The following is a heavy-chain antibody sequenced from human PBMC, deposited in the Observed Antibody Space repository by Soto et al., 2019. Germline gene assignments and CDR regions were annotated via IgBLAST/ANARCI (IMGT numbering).Heavy chain of an antibody. V-gene: IGHV1-69*01. CDR2: IIPIFGTA. CDR1: GGTFSSYA. Sequence: QVQLVQSGAEVKKPGSSVKVSCKASGGTFSSYAISWVRQAPGQGLEWMGGIIPIFGTANYAQKFQGRVTITADESTSTAYMELSSLRSEDTAVYYCARSYSPGSNTAMVISFYYGMDVWGQGTTVTVSS. CDR3: ARSYSPGSNTAMVISFYYGMDV. D-gene: IGHD5-18*01. J-gene: IGHJ6*02.